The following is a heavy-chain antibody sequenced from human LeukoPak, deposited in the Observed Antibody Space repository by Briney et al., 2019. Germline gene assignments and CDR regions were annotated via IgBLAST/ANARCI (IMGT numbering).Heavy chain of an antibody. Sequence: KPSGTLSLTCTVSGGSISNSGYYWGWIRQPPGKGLEWIGSIYYSGDTYYNPSLKSRVTISVDTSKNQFSLKLSSVTAADTTVYYCARAYNRATFDYWGQGTLVTVSS. D-gene: IGHD1-14*01. CDR1: GGSISNSGYY. J-gene: IGHJ4*02. CDR3: ARAYNRATFDY. CDR2: IYYSGDT. V-gene: IGHV4-39*01.